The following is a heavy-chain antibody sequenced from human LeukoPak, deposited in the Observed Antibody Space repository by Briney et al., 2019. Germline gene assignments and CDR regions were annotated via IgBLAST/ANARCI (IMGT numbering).Heavy chain of an antibody. CDR2: IYPGDSDT. D-gene: IGHD2-2*01. V-gene: IGHV5-51*01. CDR1: GYSFTSYW. J-gene: IGHJ4*02. Sequence: GESLKISCKGSGYSFTSYWIGWVRQMPGKGLELMGIIYPGDSDTRYSPSFQGQVTISADKSISTAYLQWSSLKASDTAMYYCARGASYCSSTSCYPDYWGQGTLVTVSS. CDR3: ARGASYCSSTSCYPDY.